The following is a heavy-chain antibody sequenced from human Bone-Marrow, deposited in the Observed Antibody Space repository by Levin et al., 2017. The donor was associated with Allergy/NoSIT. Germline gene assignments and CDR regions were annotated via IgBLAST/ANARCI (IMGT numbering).Heavy chain of an antibody. CDR3: AHRLHVSHDAFDV. CDR2: IFWSDDK. V-gene: IGHV2-5*01. CDR1: GFSLTSAGAG. D-gene: IGHD5/OR15-5a*01. Sequence: SGPTLVKPTQTLTLTCTFSGFSLTSAGAGVGWIRQPPGKALEWLGLIFWSDDKRYSPSLKTRLTITKDTPKNQVVLTMTNLDPVDTATYYCAHRLHVSHDAFDVWGQGTTVTVSS. J-gene: IGHJ3*01.